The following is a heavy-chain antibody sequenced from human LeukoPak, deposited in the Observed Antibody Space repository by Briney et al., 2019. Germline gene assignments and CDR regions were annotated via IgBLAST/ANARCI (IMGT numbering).Heavy chain of an antibody. V-gene: IGHV3-48*03. J-gene: IGHJ4*02. CDR3: ARAAPPWFGEPHYFDY. CDR2: ISSSGSTI. Sequence: GSLRLSCAASGFTFSSYGMNWVRQAPGKGLEWVSYISSSGSTIYYADSVKGRFTISRDNAKNSLYLQMNSLRAEDTAVYYCARAAPPWFGEPHYFDYWGQGTLVTVSS. D-gene: IGHD3-10*01. CDR1: GFTFSSYG.